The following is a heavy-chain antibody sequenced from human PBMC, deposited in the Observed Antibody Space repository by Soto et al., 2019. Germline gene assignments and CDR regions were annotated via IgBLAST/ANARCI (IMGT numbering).Heavy chain of an antibody. Sequence: QVQLQESGPGLVKPSQTLSLTCTVSGGSIRRGDYYWSWIRQPPGKGLEWIGYLYYSGCTYYNTSLKSRVTIAVDTSKIQGALKMSSVTAVDTAVYYCARVRRGSPGGEVFDPWRHGNLVTVAS. J-gene: IGHJ5*02. CDR1: GGSIRRGDYY. D-gene: IGHD2-15*01. V-gene: IGHV4-30-4*01. CDR2: LYYSGCT. CDR3: ARVRRGSPGGEVFDP.